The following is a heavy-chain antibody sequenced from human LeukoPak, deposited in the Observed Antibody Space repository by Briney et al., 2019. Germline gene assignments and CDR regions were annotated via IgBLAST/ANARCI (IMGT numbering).Heavy chain of an antibody. CDR2: INHSGST. J-gene: IGHJ4*02. CDR1: GDSITGYY. D-gene: IGHD6-19*01. Sequence: SETLSLTCSVSGDSITGYYWSWIRQPPGKGLEWIGEINHSGSTNYNPSLKSRVTISVDTSKNQFSLKLSSVTAADTAVYYCARLVAVAGTKVYDYWGQGTLVTVSS. V-gene: IGHV4-34*01. CDR3: ARLVAVAGTKVYDY.